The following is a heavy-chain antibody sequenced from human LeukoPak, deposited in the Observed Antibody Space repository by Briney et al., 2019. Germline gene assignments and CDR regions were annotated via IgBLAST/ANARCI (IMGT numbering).Heavy chain of an antibody. Sequence: SETLSLTCTVSGYSISSGYYWGWIRQPPGKGLEWIGSIYHSGSTYYNPSLKSRVTISVDTSKNQFSLKLSSVTAADTAVYYCARTYGDSNWFDPWGQGTLVTVSS. D-gene: IGHD4-17*01. CDR1: GYSISSGYY. V-gene: IGHV4-38-2*02. CDR3: ARTYGDSNWFDP. CDR2: IYHSGST. J-gene: IGHJ5*02.